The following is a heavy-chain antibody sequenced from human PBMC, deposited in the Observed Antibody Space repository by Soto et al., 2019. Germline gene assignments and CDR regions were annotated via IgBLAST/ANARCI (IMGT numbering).Heavy chain of an antibody. D-gene: IGHD2-8*01. CDR1: GYSFPNYW. J-gene: IGHJ3*01. V-gene: IGHV5-51*01. CDR3: ARNYNGASYHWAFDL. Sequence: GESLKISCKGSGYSFPNYWIGWVRQMPGKGLEWMGIIYPDDSDARYSPSFQGQVTISADKSITTAYLQWSSLKASDTAMYYCARNYNGASYHWAFDLWGQGTMVTVSS. CDR2: IYPDDSDA.